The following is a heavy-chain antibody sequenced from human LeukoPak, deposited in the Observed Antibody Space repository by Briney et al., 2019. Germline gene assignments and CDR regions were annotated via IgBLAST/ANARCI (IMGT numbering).Heavy chain of an antibody. V-gene: IGHV1-69*06. CDR1: GGTFSSYA. CDR2: IIPIFGTA. D-gene: IGHD3-3*01. Sequence: GSSVKVSCKASGGTFSSYAISWVRQASGQGLEWMGGIIPIFGTANYAQKFQGRVTITADKSTSTAYMELSSLRSEDTAVYYCARSQESLRFLEWLLYFDYWGQGTLVTVSS. CDR3: ARSQESLRFLEWLLYFDY. J-gene: IGHJ4*02.